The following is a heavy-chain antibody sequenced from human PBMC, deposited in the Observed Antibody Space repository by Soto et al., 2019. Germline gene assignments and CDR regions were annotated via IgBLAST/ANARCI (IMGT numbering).Heavy chain of an antibody. CDR1: GGSISSSTYY. Sequence: PSETLSLTCTVPGGSISSSTYYWGWIRQPPGKGLEWIGSIYYSGSTYYDPSLRSRVTISVDTSKNQFSLRLSSVTAADTAVYYCAIWGYQYDSSGFRDYIMDVWGQGTTVTVSS. J-gene: IGHJ6*02. CDR2: IYYSGST. V-gene: IGHV4-39*01. D-gene: IGHD3-22*01. CDR3: AIWGYQYDSSGFRDYIMDV.